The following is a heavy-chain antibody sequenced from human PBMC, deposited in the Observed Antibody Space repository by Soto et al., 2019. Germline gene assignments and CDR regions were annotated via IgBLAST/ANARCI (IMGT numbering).Heavy chain of an antibody. D-gene: IGHD3-10*02. Sequence: GGSLRLSCAASGFTFSSYAMSWVRQAPGKGLEWVSAISGSGGSTYYADSMKGRFTISRDNSKNTLYLQMNSLRAEDTAVYYCAKKCSGSYENYYYYGMDVWGQGTTVTVSS. CDR2: ISGSGGST. CDR1: GFTFSSYA. V-gene: IGHV3-23*01. CDR3: AKKCSGSYENYYYYGMDV. J-gene: IGHJ6*02.